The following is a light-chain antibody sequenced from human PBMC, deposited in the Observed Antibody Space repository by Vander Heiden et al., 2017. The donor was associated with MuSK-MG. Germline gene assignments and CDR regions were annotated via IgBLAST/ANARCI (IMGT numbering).Light chain of an antibody. CDR1: QSVSSN. CDR2: DTS. CDR3: QQYDKWPLT. J-gene: IGKJ4*01. V-gene: IGKV3-15*01. Sequence: EIVMTQSPPTLSVSPGERATLSCRASQSVSSNLAWYQQKPGQAPRLLISDTSARATGIPARFSGSGSGTEFTLTISSLQSEDFAAYYCQQYDKWPLTFGGGTKVEIK.